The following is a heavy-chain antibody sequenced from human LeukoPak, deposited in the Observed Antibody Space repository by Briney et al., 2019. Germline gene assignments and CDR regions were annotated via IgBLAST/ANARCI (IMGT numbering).Heavy chain of an antibody. D-gene: IGHD6-19*01. J-gene: IGHJ4*02. CDR1: GFTFSSYA. V-gene: IGHV3-23*01. CDR2: ISGSGGST. Sequence: GGSLRLSCAASGFTFSSYAMSWGRQAPGKGLEWVSAISGSGGSTYYADSVKGRFTISRDNSKNTLYLQMNSLRAEDTAVYYCANLDIAVAGTEETIDYWGQGTLVTVSS. CDR3: ANLDIAVAGTEETIDY.